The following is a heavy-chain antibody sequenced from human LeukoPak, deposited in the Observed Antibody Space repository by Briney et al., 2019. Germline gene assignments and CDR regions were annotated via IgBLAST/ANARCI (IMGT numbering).Heavy chain of an antibody. CDR1: GYTFTGYY. CDR2: INPNSGGT. CDR3: AREDRIAAAGLNY. D-gene: IGHD6-13*01. V-gene: IGHV1-2*02. Sequence: ASVKVSCKASGYTFTGYYMHWVRQAPGQGLEWMGWINPNSGGTNYAQKFQGRVTMTRDTSISTAYMELCRLRSDDTAVYYCAREDRIAAAGLNYWGQGTLVTVSS. J-gene: IGHJ4*02.